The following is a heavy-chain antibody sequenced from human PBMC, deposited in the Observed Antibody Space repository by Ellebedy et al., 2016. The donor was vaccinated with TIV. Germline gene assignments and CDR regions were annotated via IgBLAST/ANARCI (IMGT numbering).Heavy chain of an antibody. J-gene: IGHJ5*02. D-gene: IGHD3-3*01. V-gene: IGHV3-74*01. CDR3: TREHWSSLQT. CDR2: ITCKGRGT. CDR1: GFSSSPQW. Sequence: PGGSLRLSCAAYGFSSSPQWMSCVRQAPARGLVWVSGITCKGRGTNYADSVRGPLVISRDNAKNILYLQMNSLGADDTAVYYCTREHWSSLQTWGQGTLVTVSS.